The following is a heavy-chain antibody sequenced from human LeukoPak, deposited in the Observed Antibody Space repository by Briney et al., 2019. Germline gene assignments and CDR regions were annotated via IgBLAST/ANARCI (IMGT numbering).Heavy chain of an antibody. V-gene: IGHV3-53*01. D-gene: IGHD6-19*01. Sequence: PGGSLRLSCAASGFTVSGNYMSWVCRAPGKGLEWVSIIYSGGATYYADSVKGRFTISRDNSNNTLYLQMNSLRAEDTAVYYCARDLYSSGWFDYWGQGTLVTVSS. J-gene: IGHJ4*02. CDR1: GFTVSGNY. CDR2: IYSGGAT. CDR3: ARDLYSSGWFDY.